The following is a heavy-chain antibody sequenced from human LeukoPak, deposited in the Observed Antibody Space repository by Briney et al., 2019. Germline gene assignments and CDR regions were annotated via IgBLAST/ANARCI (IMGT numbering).Heavy chain of an antibody. D-gene: IGHD6-6*01. V-gene: IGHV1-8*01. CDR2: MNPNSGNT. J-gene: IGHJ4*02. CDR1: GYTFTSYD. CDR3: ARESEYSSSPHFDY. Sequence: VASVKVSCKASGYTFTSYDINWVRQATGQGLEWMGWMNPNSGNTGHAQKLQGRVTMTTDTSTSTAYMELRSLRSDDTAVYYCARESEYSSSPHFDYWGQGTLVTVSS.